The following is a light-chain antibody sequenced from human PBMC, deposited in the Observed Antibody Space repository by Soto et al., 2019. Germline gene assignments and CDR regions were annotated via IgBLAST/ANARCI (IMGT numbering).Light chain of an antibody. Sequence: QSVLTQPASVSGPPGQSITISCPGTSSDVGAYNYVSWYQQHPGKAPKLMIYDVSHRPSGVAHRFSGSKSGNTASLTISGLQAEDEADYYCGSYTTSSNYVFGTGTKVTVL. V-gene: IGLV2-14*01. CDR3: GSYTTSSNYV. CDR1: SSDVGAYNY. J-gene: IGLJ1*01. CDR2: DVS.